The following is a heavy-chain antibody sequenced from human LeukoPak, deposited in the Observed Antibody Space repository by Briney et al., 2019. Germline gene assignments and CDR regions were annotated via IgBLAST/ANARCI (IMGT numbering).Heavy chain of an antibody. J-gene: IGHJ4*02. CDR1: GFTFSNYG. V-gene: IGHV3-33*01. D-gene: IGHD3-16*01. Sequence: PGGPLRLSCAASGFTFSNYGMHWVRQAPGKVLEWVAVIWHDGSNKYYPDSVKGRFTISRDNSKNTLYLQMNSLRAEDTAVYYCARQGENWPFDFWGQGTLVTVSS. CDR2: IWHDGSNK. CDR3: ARQGENWPFDF.